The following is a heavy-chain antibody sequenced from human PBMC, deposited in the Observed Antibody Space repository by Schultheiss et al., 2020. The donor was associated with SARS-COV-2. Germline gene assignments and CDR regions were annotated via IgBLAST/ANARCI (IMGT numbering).Heavy chain of an antibody. CDR1: GFTVSSNY. V-gene: IGHV3-66*01. CDR3: AREKPYNWNDGRFDY. Sequence: GGSLRLSCAASGFTVSSNYMSWVRQAPGKGLEWVSVIYSGGSTYYADSVKGRFTISRDNSKNTLYLQMNSLRAEDTAVYYCAREKPYNWNDGRFDYWGQGTLVTVSS. D-gene: IGHD1-1*01. J-gene: IGHJ4*02. CDR2: IYSGGST.